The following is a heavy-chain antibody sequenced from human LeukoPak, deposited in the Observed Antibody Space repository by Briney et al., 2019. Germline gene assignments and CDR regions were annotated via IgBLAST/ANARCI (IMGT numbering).Heavy chain of an antibody. CDR2: IYHSGST. V-gene: IGHV4-4*02. D-gene: IGHD3-9*01. CDR3: ARGGYDILTGLDAFDI. Sequence: SGTLSLTCAVSGGSISSSNWWSWVRQPPGKGLEWIGEIYHSGSTNYNPSLKSRVTISVDKSKNQFSLKLSSVTAADTAVYYCARGGYDILTGLDAFDIWGQGTMVTVSS. CDR1: GGSISSSNW. J-gene: IGHJ3*02.